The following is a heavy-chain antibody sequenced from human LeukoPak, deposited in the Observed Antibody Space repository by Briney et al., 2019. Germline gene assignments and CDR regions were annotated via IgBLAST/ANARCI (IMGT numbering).Heavy chain of an antibody. V-gene: IGHV4-4*07. J-gene: IGHJ4*02. D-gene: IGHD1-26*01. CDR1: TGSISSYF. CDR2: IYTTGMT. CDR3: GRQGYTASYYFVDY. Sequence: SETLSLTCTVSTGSISSYFWGWVRQPAGKGLEWIGRIYTTGMTHYNPTLKSRLTMSIDTSKNQFSLTLRSVTAADTAVYYCGRQGYTASYYFVDYWSQGTLVAVS.